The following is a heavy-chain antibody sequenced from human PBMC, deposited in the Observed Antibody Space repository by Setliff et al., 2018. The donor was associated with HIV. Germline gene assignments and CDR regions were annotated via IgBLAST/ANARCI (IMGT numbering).Heavy chain of an antibody. Sequence: PGGSLRLSCEGSGFSFSVYGMHWVRQAPGKGLEWLAVIWYDGGTKYYADSLQGRFTISRDDSKNSVYLQMNTLGAEDTAVYYCARGQFRLRPDSLDLWGQGTLVTVSS. J-gene: IGHJ4*03. D-gene: IGHD1-1*01. CDR2: IWYDGGTK. CDR1: GFSFSVYG. CDR3: ARGQFRLRPDSLDL. V-gene: IGHV3-33*01.